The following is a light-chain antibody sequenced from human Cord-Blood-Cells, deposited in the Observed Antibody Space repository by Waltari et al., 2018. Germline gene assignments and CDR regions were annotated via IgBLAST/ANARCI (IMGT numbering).Light chain of an antibody. V-gene: IGLV2-8*01. Sequence: QSALTQPPSASGSPGQSVTISCTGTSSYVGGYNYVSWYQQHPGKAPKLMIYEVSNRPSGVSHRFSGSKSGNTASLTVSGLQAEDEADYYCSSYAGSNTWVFGGGTKLTVL. J-gene: IGLJ3*02. CDR1: SSYVGGYNY. CDR2: EVS. CDR3: SSYAGSNTWV.